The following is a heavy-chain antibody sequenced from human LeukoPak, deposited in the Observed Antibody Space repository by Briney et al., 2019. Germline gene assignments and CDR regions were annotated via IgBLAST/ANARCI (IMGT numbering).Heavy chain of an antibody. CDR1: GGSFSGYY. J-gene: IGHJ5*02. CDR2: INHSGST. V-gene: IGHV4-34*01. D-gene: IGHD5-18*01. CDR3: ANLYSYSDTPPDNWFDP. Sequence: SETLSLTCAVYGGSFSGYYWSWIRQPPGKGLEWIGEINHSGSTNYNPSLKSRVTISVDTSKNQFSLKLSSVTAADTAVYYCANLYSYSDTPPDNWFDPWGQGTPVTVSS.